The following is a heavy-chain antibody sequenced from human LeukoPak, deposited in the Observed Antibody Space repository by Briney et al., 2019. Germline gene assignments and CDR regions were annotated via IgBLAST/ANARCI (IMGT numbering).Heavy chain of an antibody. V-gene: IGHV3-23*01. J-gene: IGHJ4*02. Sequence: QPGGSLRLSCAASGFTFSSYAMSWVRQAPGKGLEWVSAISGSGGSTYYADSVKGRFTISRDNSKNTLYLQMNSLRAEDTAVYYCAKDSAIGYCSGGRCYSREYYFDYWGQGTLVTVSS. D-gene: IGHD2-15*01. CDR2: ISGSGGST. CDR1: GFTFSSYA. CDR3: AKDSAIGYCSGGRCYSREYYFDY.